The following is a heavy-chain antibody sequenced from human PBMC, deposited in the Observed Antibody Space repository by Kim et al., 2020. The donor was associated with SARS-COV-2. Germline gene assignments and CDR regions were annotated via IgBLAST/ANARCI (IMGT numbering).Heavy chain of an antibody. J-gene: IGHJ1*01. V-gene: IGHV4-59*13. CDR3: ARVLYDSSGTILHPGMTFQH. D-gene: IGHD3-22*01. Sequence: SETLSLTCTVSGGSISSYYWSWIRQPPGKGLEWIGYIYYSGSTNYNPSLKSRVTISVDTSKNQFSLKLSSVTAADTAVYYCARVLYDSSGTILHPGMTFQHWGQGTLVTVSS. CDR1: GGSISSYY. CDR2: IYYSGST.